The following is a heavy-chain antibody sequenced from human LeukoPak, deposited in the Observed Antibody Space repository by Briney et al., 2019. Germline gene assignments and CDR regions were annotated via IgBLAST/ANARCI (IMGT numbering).Heavy chain of an antibody. V-gene: IGHV2-70*11. J-gene: IGHJ4*02. CDR2: IDWDDDK. CDR1: GFSLSTSGMC. CDR3: ARTLTGSGSFDF. Sequence: SGPTLVNPTQTLTLTCTFSGFSLSTSGMCVSWIRPPPGKALEWLARIDWDDDKYYSTSLKTRLTISKDTSINQVVLTMANLDPVDTATYYCARTLTGSGSFDFWGQGTLVTVSS. D-gene: IGHD3-10*01.